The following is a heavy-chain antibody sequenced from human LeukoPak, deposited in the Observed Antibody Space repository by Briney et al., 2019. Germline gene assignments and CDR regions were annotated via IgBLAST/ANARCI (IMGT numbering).Heavy chain of an antibody. CDR2: ISWNSGSI. J-gene: IGHJ4*02. D-gene: IGHD1-26*01. CDR1: GFTLDDYA. CDR3: AKDRRYSGSYLFDY. Sequence: PGRSLRLSCAASGFTLDDYAMHWVRQAPGKGLEWVSGISWNSGSIGYADSVKGRFTISRDNAKNSLYLQMNSLRAEDTALYYCAKDRRYSGSYLFDYWGQGTLVTVSS. V-gene: IGHV3-9*01.